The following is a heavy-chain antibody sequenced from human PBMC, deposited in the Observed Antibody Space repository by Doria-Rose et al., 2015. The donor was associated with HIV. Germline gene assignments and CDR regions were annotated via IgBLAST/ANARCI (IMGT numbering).Heavy chain of an antibody. J-gene: IGHJ6*03. D-gene: IGHD3-3*01. V-gene: IGHV3-9*01. Sequence: VQLVQSGGGLVQPGRSLRLSCVGSGFSFESYAMHWVRLAPGKGLEWVAGISWDSGAKGTADYVDGRFTISRDNAKKSVYLEMRSLRPEDTAFYYCAKAPIIGPKYYFYMDVWGKGTSVTVSS. CDR3: AKAPIIGPKYYFYMDV. CDR2: ISWDSGAK. CDR1: GFSFESYA.